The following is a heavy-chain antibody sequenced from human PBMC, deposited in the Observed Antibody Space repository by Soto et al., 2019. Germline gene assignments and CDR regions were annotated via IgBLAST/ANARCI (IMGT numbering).Heavy chain of an antibody. CDR2: IYYSGST. CDR3: ARQHYDFWSGYSFGDY. J-gene: IGHJ4*02. D-gene: IGHD3-3*01. Sequence: SETLSLTCTVSGGSISSGDYYWSWIRQPPGKGLEWIGYIYYSGSTYYNPSLKSRVTISVDTSKNQFSLKLSSVTAADTAVYYCARQHYDFWSGYSFGDYWGQGTLVTVSS. V-gene: IGHV4-30-4*01. CDR1: GGSISSGDYY.